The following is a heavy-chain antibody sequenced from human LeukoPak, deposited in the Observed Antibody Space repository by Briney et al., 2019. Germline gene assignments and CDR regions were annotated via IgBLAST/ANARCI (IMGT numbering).Heavy chain of an antibody. Sequence: GGSLRLSCAASGFTFDDYTMHWVRQAPGKGLEWVSLISWNGGSTYYADSVKGRFTISRDNSKNSLYLQMNSLRTEDTALYYCAKDYNAAGSGLLFDYWGQGTLVTVSS. V-gene: IGHV3-43*01. CDR1: GFTFDDYT. J-gene: IGHJ4*02. CDR3: AKDYNAAGSGLLFDY. CDR2: ISWNGGST. D-gene: IGHD3-10*01.